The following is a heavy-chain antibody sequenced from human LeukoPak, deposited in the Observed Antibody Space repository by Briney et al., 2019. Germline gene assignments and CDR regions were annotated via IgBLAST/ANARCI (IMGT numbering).Heavy chain of an antibody. CDR3: ARVWYYDSGSIANDY. D-gene: IGHD3-3*01. J-gene: IGHJ4*02. V-gene: IGHV3-21*01. CDR2: ISSSSSYI. CDR1: GFTFSSYS. Sequence: PGGSLRLSCAASGFTFSSYSMNWVRQAPVKELEWVSSISSSSSYIYYADSVKGRFTISRDNAKNSLYLQMNSLRAEDTAVYYCARVWYYDSGSIANDYWGQGTLVTVSS.